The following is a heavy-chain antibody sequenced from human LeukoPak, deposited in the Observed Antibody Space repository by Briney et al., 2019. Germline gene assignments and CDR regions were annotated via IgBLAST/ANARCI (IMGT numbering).Heavy chain of an antibody. CDR3: ARHLSNRAGWFDP. J-gene: IGHJ5*02. CDR1: GGSFSGYY. Sequence: SETLSLTCAVYGGSFSGYYWSWIRQPPGKGLEWIGEINHSGSTNYNPSLKSRVTISVDTSKNQFSLKLSSVTAADTAVYYCARHLSNRAGWFDPWGQGTLVTVSS. V-gene: IGHV4-34*01. D-gene: IGHD2/OR15-2a*01. CDR2: INHSGST.